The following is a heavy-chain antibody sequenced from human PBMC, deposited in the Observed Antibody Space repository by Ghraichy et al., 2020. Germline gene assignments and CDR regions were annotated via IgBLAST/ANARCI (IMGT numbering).Heavy chain of an antibody. Sequence: GGSLRLSCAASGFTFSSYGIYWVRQAPGKGLEWVAVISYDGSNKYHAETVKGRFTISSDNSKNTLYLQMNSLRAEDKAVYYCARAGSTYRSLSQTLFEPGMDVGGQWTTVTVTS. CDR2: ISYDGSNK. D-gene: IGHD6-6*01. V-gene: IGHV3-30-3*01. CDR1: GFTFSSYG. CDR3: ARAGSTYRSLSQTLFEPGMDV. J-gene: IGHJ6*02.